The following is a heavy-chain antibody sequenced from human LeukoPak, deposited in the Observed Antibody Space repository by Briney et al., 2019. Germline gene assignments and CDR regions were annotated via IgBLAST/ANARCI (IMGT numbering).Heavy chain of an antibody. Sequence: GGSLRLSCTASGFTFGDYAMSWVRQAPGKGLEWVGFIRSKACGGTTEYAASVKGRFTISRDDSKSIAYLQMNSLKTEDTAVYYCTREGTNSGYDYWGQGTLVTVSS. V-gene: IGHV3-49*04. CDR1: GFTFGDYA. CDR3: TREGTNSGYDY. J-gene: IGHJ4*02. D-gene: IGHD5-12*01. CDR2: IRSKACGGTT.